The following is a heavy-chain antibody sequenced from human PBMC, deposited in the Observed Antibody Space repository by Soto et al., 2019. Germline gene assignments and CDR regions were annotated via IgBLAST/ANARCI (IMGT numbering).Heavy chain of an antibody. CDR2: ISGSGGST. V-gene: IGHV3-23*01. CDR3: AKEGSPSNYYGSGSAT. Sequence: GGSLRLSCAASGFTFSSYAMSWVRQAPGKGLEWVSAISGSGGSTYYADSVKGRFTISRDNSKNTLYLQMNSLRAEDTAVYYCAKEGSPSNYYGSGSATWGQGTLVTVSS. D-gene: IGHD3-10*01. J-gene: IGHJ5*02. CDR1: GFTFSSYA.